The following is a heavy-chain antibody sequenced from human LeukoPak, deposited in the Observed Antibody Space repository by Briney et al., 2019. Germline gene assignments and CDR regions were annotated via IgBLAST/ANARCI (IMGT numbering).Heavy chain of an antibody. Sequence: AGSLRLSCSASGFTFSSYAMHWVRQAPGKGLEYVSAISSNGGSTYYADSVKGRFTISRDNSKNTLYLQMSSLRAGDTAVYYCVKGYGGWGFDYYYYGMDVWGQGTTVTVSS. D-gene: IGHD7-27*01. CDR1: GFTFSSYA. V-gene: IGHV3-64D*06. CDR2: ISSNGGST. J-gene: IGHJ6*02. CDR3: VKGYGGWGFDYYYYGMDV.